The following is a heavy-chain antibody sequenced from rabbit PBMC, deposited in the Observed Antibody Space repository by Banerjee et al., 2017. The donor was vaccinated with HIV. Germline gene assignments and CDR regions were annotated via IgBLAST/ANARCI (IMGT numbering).Heavy chain of an antibody. D-gene: IGHD4-1*01. J-gene: IGHJ4*01. CDR2: IYVGSSGST. Sequence: QEQLEESGGGLVKPEGSLKLSCTASGFDLSRYYVMCWVRQAPGKGLEWIACIYVGSSGSTYYASWAKGRFTISRSTSLNTVTLQMTNLTGADTATYFCARYSSGWNYFNLWGPGTLVTVS. CDR3: ARYSSGWNYFNL. CDR1: GFDLSRYYV. V-gene: IGHV1S45*01.